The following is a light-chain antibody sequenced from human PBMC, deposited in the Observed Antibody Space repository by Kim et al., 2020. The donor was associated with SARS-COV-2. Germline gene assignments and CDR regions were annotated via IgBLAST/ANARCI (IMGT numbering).Light chain of an antibody. Sequence: GQSITISCTGTSSDVGGYNYVSWYQQQPGKAPKLMIYDVSNRPSGFSNRFSGSKSGNTASLTISGLQAEDEADYYCSSYTSSSTLVFGGGTQLTVL. CDR3: SSYTSSSTLV. CDR2: DVS. CDR1: SSDVGGYNY. J-gene: IGLJ2*01. V-gene: IGLV2-14*03.